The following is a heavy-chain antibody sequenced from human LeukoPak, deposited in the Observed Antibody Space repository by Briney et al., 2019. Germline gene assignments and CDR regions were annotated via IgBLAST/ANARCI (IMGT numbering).Heavy chain of an antibody. Sequence: SETLSLTCNVSGGSISNSDYYWAWIRRPPGKGLEWIGSVYYREDIYYTPSLKSRVTISLDTSKNQFSLKLTSVTAADTALYFCARPRLEGDLFDIWRQGTMVTVS. CDR1: GGSISNSDYY. V-gene: IGHV4-39*01. J-gene: IGHJ3*02. CDR2: VYYREDI. CDR3: ARPRLEGDLFDI. D-gene: IGHD3-3*01.